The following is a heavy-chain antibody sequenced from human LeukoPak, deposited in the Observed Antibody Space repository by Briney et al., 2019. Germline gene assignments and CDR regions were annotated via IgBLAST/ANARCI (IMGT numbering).Heavy chain of an antibody. CDR3: VNFDISGYFDY. D-gene: IGHD3-9*01. J-gene: IGHJ4*02. V-gene: IGHV3-23*01. CDR2: ISGSGGST. Sequence: GGSLRLSCAASGFTFSSYAMSWVRQAPGKGLEWVSAISGSGGSTYYADSVKGRFTISRDNSKNTLYLQMNSLRAEDTAVYYCVNFDISGYFDYWGQGTLVTVSS. CDR1: GFTFSSYA.